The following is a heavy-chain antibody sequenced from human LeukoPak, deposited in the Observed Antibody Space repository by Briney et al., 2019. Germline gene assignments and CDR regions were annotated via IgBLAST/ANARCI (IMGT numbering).Heavy chain of an antibody. CDR1: GGSISSSSYY. Sequence: SETLSLTCTVSGGSISSSSYYWGWIRQPPGKGLEWIGSIYYSGSTYYNPSLKSRVTISVDTSKNQFSLKLSSVTAADTAVYYCARGLGSLRFGELVWFDPWGQGTLVTVSS. V-gene: IGHV4-39*07. CDR2: IYYSGST. J-gene: IGHJ5*02. CDR3: ARGLGSLRFGELVWFDP. D-gene: IGHD3-10*01.